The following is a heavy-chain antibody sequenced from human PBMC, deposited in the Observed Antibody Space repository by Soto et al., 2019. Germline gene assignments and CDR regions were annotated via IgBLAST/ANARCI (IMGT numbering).Heavy chain of an antibody. D-gene: IGHD2-15*01. V-gene: IGHV1-69*12. Sequence: QVQLVQSGAEVKKPGSSVKVSCKASGGTFSSYAISWVRQAPGQRLEWMGGIIPIFGTANYAQKFQGRVTITADESTSTAYMERSSLRAEDTAVYYCARVSLYCSGGSCYYSDYWGQGTLVTVSS. CDR2: IIPIFGTA. J-gene: IGHJ4*02. CDR3: ARVSLYCSGGSCYYSDY. CDR1: GGTFSSYA.